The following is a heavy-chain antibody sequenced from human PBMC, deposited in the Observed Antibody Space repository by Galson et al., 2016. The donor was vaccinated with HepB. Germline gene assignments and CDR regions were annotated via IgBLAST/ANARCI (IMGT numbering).Heavy chain of an antibody. D-gene: IGHD3-22*01. CDR1: GFGVSGNY. V-gene: IGHV3-53*01. CDR3: ARGGDSRGYYHWGFDS. CDR2: IYGRGDT. Sequence: SLRLSCAASGFGVSGNYMSWVRQAPGKGLQWVSGIYGRGDTFYADSVKGRFTISRDNSRNTLYLQMDSLRAEDTALYFCARGGDSRGYYHWGFDSWGQGTLVTVSS. J-gene: IGHJ4*02.